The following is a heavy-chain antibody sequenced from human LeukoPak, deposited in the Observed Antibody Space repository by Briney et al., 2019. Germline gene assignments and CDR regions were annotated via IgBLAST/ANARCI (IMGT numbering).Heavy chain of an antibody. D-gene: IGHD3-22*01. CDR1: GFTVSSNY. V-gene: IGHV3-53*01. J-gene: IGHJ4*02. Sequence: PGGSLRLSCAASGFTVSSNYMSWVRQAPGKGLEWVSVIYSGGSTYYADSVKGRFTISRDNSKNTLYLQMNSLRAEDTAVYCCASHSSPKKDSPGRMDYWGQGTLVTVSS. CDR3: ASHSSPKKDSPGRMDY. CDR2: IYSGGST.